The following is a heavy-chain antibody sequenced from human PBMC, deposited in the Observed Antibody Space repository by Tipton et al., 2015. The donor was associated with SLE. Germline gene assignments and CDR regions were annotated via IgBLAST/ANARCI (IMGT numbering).Heavy chain of an antibody. CDR2: IYYRGST. D-gene: IGHD7-27*01. Sequence: LSLSCTVSGGSISSSSYYWGWIRQPPGKGLEWIGSIYYRGSTYYNPSLKSRVTISVDTSKNQFSLKLSSVTAADTAVYYCARVELGTAFDPWGQGTLVTVSS. V-gene: IGHV4-39*07. CDR3: ARVELGTAFDP. CDR1: GGSISSSSYY. J-gene: IGHJ5*02.